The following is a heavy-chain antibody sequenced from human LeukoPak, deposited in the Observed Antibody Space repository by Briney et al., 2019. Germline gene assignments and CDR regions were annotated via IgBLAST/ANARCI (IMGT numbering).Heavy chain of an antibody. CDR2: IDPDGTTT. Sequence: GGSLRLSCAASGFTLSGYWMHWVRQAPGEGLVWVSRIDPDGTTTNYADSVKGRFTTSRDNAKNTLYLQMNSLRAEDMALYYCTRVQAGRAGLMDVWGRGTTVTVSS. J-gene: IGHJ6*02. CDR3: TRVQAGRAGLMDV. D-gene: IGHD6-13*01. CDR1: GFTLSGYW. V-gene: IGHV3-74*01.